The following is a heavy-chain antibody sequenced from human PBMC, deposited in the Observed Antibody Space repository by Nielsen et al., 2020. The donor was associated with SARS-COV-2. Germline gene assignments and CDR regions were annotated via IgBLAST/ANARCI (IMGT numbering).Heavy chain of an antibody. D-gene: IGHD6-13*01. CDR3: ARGGSSWALYYYYGMDV. CDR1: GGSISSSNW. V-gene: IGHV4-4*02. Sequence: SETLSLTCAVSGGSISSSNWWSWVRQPPGKGLEWIGEIYHSGSTNYNPSLKSRVTISVDTSKNQFSLKLSSVTAADTAVYYCARGGSSWALYYYYGMDVWGQGTTVTVSS. CDR2: IYHSGST. J-gene: IGHJ6*02.